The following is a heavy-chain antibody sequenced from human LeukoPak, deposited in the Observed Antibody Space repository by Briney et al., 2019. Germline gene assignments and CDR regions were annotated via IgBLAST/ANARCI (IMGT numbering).Heavy chain of an antibody. J-gene: IGHJ3*02. CDR2: IRGDGSRK. V-gene: IGHV3-7*01. Sequence: GGSLRLSCAASGFTFSSYAMHWVRQAPGKGLEWVANIRGDGSRKYYLDSVRGRFAVSRDNAKNSLFLQMNELRAEDTAMYYCARDANYYDSSGHYYDAFDMWGQGTMVTVSS. D-gene: IGHD3-22*01. CDR1: GFTFSSYA. CDR3: ARDANYYDSSGHYYDAFDM.